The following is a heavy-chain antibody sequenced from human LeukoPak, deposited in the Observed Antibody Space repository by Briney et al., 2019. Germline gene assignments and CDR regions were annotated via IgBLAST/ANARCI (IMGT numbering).Heavy chain of an antibody. D-gene: IGHD6-13*01. V-gene: IGHV4-4*02. CDR3: ALRVVRSDSSSWYGSSGWFDP. J-gene: IGHJ5*02. Sequence: PSETLSLTCAVSGGSISSSNWWSWVRQPPGKGLEWIGEIYHSGSTNYNPSLKSRVTISVDTSKNQFSLKLSSVTAADTAVYYCALRVVRSDSSSWYGSSGWFDPWGQGTLVTVSS. CDR2: IYHSGST. CDR1: GGSISSSNW.